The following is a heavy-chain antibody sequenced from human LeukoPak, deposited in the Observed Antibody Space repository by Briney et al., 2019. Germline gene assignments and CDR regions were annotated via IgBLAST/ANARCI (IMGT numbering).Heavy chain of an antibody. V-gene: IGHV1-69*06. CDR3: ARDTTPSGAFDI. D-gene: IGHD1-1*01. CDR1: GGTFSSYA. J-gene: IGHJ3*02. CDR2: IIPIFGTA. Sequence: SVKVSCKASGGTFSSYAISWVRQAPGQGLEWMGGIIPIFGTANYAQKFQGRVTITADKSTSTAYMELSSLRSEDTAVYYCARDTTPSGAFDIWGQGTMVTVSS.